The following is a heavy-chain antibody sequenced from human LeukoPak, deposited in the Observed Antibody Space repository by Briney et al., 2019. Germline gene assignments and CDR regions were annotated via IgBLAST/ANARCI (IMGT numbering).Heavy chain of an antibody. CDR2: VYSADST. CDR3: ARDRGGGYHPGIFY. V-gene: IGHV3-66*01. D-gene: IGHD5-12*01. Sequence: GGSLRLSCAASGFTVNSNYMTWVRQAPGKGLEWVSIVYSADSTFYADSVKGRFTISRDKSKNTLYLQMNSLRAEDTAMYYCARDRGGGYHPGIFYWGQGTLVTVSS. CDR1: GFTVNSNY. J-gene: IGHJ4*02.